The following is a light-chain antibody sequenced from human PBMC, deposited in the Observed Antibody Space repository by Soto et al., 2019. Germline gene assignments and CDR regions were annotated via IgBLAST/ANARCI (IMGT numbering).Light chain of an antibody. Sequence: QPVLTQSPSASASLGASVKLTCTLSSGHSSYAIAWHQQQPGKGPRYLMKVNTDGSHNKGDGIPDRFSGSSSGAERYLTISSLQSEDEADYYCQTWGAGFSVVFGGGTKVTVL. CDR1: SGHSSYA. V-gene: IGLV4-69*01. J-gene: IGLJ2*01. CDR2: VNTDGSH. CDR3: QTWGAGFSVV.